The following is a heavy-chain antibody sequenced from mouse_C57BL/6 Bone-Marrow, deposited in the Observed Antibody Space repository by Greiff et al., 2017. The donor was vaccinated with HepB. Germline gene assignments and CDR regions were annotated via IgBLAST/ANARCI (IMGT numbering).Heavy chain of an antibody. D-gene: IGHD1-1*01. CDR3: ARKRDYYGSSYWYFDV. CDR2: ISNLAYSI. Sequence: EVKLVESGGGLVQPGGSLKLSCADSGFTFSDYGMEWVRQAPRKGPEWVAFISNLAYSISYADTVTGRFTISRENAKNTLYLEMSSLRSADTAMYYCARKRDYYGSSYWYFDVWGTGTTVTVSS. J-gene: IGHJ1*03. V-gene: IGHV5-15*01. CDR1: GFTFSDYG.